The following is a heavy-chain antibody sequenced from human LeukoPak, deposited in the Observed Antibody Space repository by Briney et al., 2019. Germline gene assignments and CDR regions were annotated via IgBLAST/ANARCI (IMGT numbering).Heavy chain of an antibody. J-gene: IGHJ4*02. CDR3: ARGDKSSAWYFLDY. V-gene: IGHV3-21*01. D-gene: IGHD6-19*01. CDR1: AFSLSAYN. Sequence: GGSLRLSCAASAFSLSAYNMNWVRQAPGKGLEWVSSISYTGTYIYYADSVKGRFTLSRDNAKNSLYLQMNSLRAEDTAVYYCARGDKSSAWYFLDYWGQGTLVTVSS. CDR2: ISYTGTYI.